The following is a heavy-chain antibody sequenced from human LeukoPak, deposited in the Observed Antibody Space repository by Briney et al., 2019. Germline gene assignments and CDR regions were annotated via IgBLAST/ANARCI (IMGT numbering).Heavy chain of an antibody. J-gene: IGHJ4*02. Sequence: SETLSLTCTVSGDSINSYYWHWIRQPPGKGLEWIGEINESGSTNYNPSLKSRVTISGNTSKNEFSLRLSSVTAADTAVYYCASRSRGFSGYNSDYWGQGTLVTVSS. CDR1: GDSINSYY. V-gene: IGHV4-34*01. CDR3: ASRSRGFSGYNSDY. CDR2: INESGST. D-gene: IGHD5-12*01.